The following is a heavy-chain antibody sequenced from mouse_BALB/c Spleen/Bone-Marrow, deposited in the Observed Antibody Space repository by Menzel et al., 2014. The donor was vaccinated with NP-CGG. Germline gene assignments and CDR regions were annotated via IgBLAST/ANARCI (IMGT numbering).Heavy chain of an antibody. CDR2: ITSGGPT. CDR3: ARNFRCDPSWFAY. Sequence: EVHLVESGGGLVKPGGSLKLSCAASGFTFSNYAMSWVRQTPEKRLEWVASITSGGPTYYPASVTCRFTISRDKTRNILYLQMSSLRSEDTAIYFCARNFRCDPSWFAYWGQGTLVTVSA. D-gene: IGHD2-14*01. CDR1: GFTFSNYA. V-gene: IGHV5-6-5*01. J-gene: IGHJ3*01.